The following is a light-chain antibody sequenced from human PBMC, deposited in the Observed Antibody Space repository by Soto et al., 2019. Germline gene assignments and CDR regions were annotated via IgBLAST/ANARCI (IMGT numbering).Light chain of an antibody. Sequence: QSALTQPRSVSGSPGQSVTISCTGTSGDVGGYNYVSWYQEHPGKAPKLMIYDVSERPSGVPDRFSGSKSGNTASLTISGLQAEDEADYYCCSYAGSYTHYVFGTGTKVTVL. J-gene: IGLJ1*01. CDR3: CSYAGSYTHYV. CDR1: SGDVGGYNY. CDR2: DVS. V-gene: IGLV2-11*01.